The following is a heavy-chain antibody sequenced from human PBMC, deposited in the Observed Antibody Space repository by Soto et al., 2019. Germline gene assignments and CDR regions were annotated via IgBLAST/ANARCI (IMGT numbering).Heavy chain of an antibody. Sequence: SETLSLTCTVSGGSISSGDYYWSWIRQPPGKGLGWIGYIYYSGSTYYNPSLKSRVTISVDTSKNQFSLKLSSVTAADTAVYYCARATLAYVLAYNWFDSWGQGTLVTVSS. CDR3: ARATLAYVLAYNWFDS. J-gene: IGHJ5*01. D-gene: IGHD3-10*02. V-gene: IGHV4-30-4*01. CDR1: GGSISSGDYY. CDR2: IYYSGST.